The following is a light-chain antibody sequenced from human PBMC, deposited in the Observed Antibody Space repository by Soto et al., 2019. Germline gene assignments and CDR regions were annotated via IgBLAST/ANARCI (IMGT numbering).Light chain of an antibody. Sequence: DIQMTQSPSTLSASVGDRVTITCRASQSISSWLAWYQQKPGKAPKLLIYDASSLESGVPSRFSGSGYGTKFILTISSLQPDDFATYYCQQYNSYSGTFGQGTKV. CDR2: DAS. V-gene: IGKV1-5*01. CDR1: QSISSW. CDR3: QQYNSYSGT. J-gene: IGKJ1*01.